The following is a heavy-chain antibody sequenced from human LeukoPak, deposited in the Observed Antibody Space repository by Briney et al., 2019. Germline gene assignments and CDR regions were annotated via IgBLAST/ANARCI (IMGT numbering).Heavy chain of an antibody. CDR2: MNPNSGNT. J-gene: IGHJ4*02. Sequence: ASVKVSCKASEYTFTSYDINWVRRATGQGLEWMGWMNPNSGNTGYAQKFQDRVTITRNTSISTAYMELSSLRSEDTAVYYCARVSTAATFDYWGQGTLVTVSS. V-gene: IGHV1-8*03. CDR1: EYTFTSYD. CDR3: ARVSTAATFDY. D-gene: IGHD2-15*01.